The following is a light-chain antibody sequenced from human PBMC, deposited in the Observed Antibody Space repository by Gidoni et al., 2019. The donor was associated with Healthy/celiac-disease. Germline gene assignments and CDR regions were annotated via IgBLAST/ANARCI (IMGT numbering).Light chain of an antibody. CDR2: AAS. CDR3: QQSYSTHT. V-gene: IGKV1-39*01. Sequence: IQMTQSPSSLSASVGDRVTITCRASQSISSYLNWYQQKPGKAPKLLIYAASSLQSGVPSRFSGSGSGTDFTLTISSLQPEDFATYFCQQSYSTHTFGQGTELEIK. J-gene: IGKJ2*01. CDR1: QSISSY.